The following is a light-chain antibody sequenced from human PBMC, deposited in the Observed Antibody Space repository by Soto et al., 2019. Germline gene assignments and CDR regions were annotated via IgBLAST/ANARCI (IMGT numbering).Light chain of an antibody. Sequence: ETVIKAGPAILRLYTRYRPTLSWMSIQSVTTYLAWYQQKAGQAPRILIYDASTRATGIPARFSGSGSATDFTLTSRSLEPEDMAMYYCQHRRNWPQESTFG. J-gene: IGKJ5*01. V-gene: IGKV3-11*01. CDR3: QHRRNWPQEST. CDR1: QSVTTY. CDR2: DAS.